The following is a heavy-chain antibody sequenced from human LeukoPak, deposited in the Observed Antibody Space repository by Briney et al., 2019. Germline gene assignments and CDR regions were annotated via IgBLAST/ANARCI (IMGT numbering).Heavy chain of an antibody. CDR3: ARGFVEMATIVGAFDI. D-gene: IGHD5-24*01. CDR2: IYYSGST. Sequence: NPSETLSLTRTVSGGSISSYYWSWIRQPPGKGLEWIGYIYYSGSTNYNPSLKSRVTISVDTSKNQFSLKLSSVTAADTAVYYCARGFVEMATIVGAFDIWGQGTMVTVSS. V-gene: IGHV4-59*01. CDR1: GGSISSYY. J-gene: IGHJ3*02.